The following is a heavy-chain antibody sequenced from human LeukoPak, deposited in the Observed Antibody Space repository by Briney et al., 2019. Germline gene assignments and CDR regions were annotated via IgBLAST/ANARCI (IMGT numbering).Heavy chain of an antibody. CDR3: ARSPNFDWLSSPPRYFDY. Sequence: PSETLSLTCTVSGGSISSYYWSWIRQPPGKGLEWIGYIYYSGSTNYNPSLKSRVTISVDTSKNQFSLKLSSVTAADTAVYYRARSPNFDWLSSPPRYFDYWGQGTLVTVSS. D-gene: IGHD3-9*01. J-gene: IGHJ4*02. V-gene: IGHV4-59*01. CDR1: GGSISSYY. CDR2: IYYSGST.